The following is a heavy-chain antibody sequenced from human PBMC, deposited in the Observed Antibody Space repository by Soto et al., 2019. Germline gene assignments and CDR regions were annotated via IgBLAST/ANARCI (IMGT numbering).Heavy chain of an antibody. D-gene: IGHD3-16*01. Sequence: PGGSLRLSCAASGFNFDYYAMHWVRQAPGKGLEWVAGISWNGGSTDYADSVKGRFTISRDNAMNSLSLQMNSLKPEDTAMYYCAKDIVLSRVYRXGAAPGRRLYSYHGMHVWGQGTTVTVSS. V-gene: IGHV3-9*01. CDR1: GFNFDYYA. CDR2: ISWNGGST. J-gene: IGHJ6*02. CDR3: AKDIVLSRVYRXGAAPGRRLYSYHGMHV.